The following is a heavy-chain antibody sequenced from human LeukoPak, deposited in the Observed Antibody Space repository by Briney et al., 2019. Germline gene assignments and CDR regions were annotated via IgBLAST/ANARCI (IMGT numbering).Heavy chain of an antibody. D-gene: IGHD3-10*01. V-gene: IGHV3-48*01. Sequence: GGSLRLSCAASEFTFSGYSMNWVRQAPGKGLEWVSYISSSSSTIYYADSVKGRFTISRDNAQNSLYLQMNSLRAEDTAVYYCARDTALVRGGITYYYMDVWGKGTTVTVSS. CDR3: ARDTALVRGGITYYYMDV. CDR1: EFTFSGYS. CDR2: ISSSSSTI. J-gene: IGHJ6*03.